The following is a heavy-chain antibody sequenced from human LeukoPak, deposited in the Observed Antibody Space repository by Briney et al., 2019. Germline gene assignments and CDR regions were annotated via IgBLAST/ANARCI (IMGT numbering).Heavy chain of an antibody. CDR3: AAGPSSSFANWFDP. Sequence: ASVKVSCKASGFTFTSSAMQWVRQARGQRLEWIGWIVVGSGNTNYAQKFQERVTITRDMSTSTAYMELSSLRSEDTAVYYCAAGPSSSFANWFDPWGQGTLVTVSS. D-gene: IGHD6-13*01. CDR2: IVVGSGNT. V-gene: IGHV1-58*02. J-gene: IGHJ5*02. CDR1: GFTFTSSA.